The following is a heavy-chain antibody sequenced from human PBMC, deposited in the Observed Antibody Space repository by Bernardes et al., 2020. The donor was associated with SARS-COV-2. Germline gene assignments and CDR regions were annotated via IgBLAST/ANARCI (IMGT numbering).Heavy chain of an antibody. Sequence: GYLTPPRSGPGFTVSHYGIHWVRPAPGKGLEWVDTITFYGSQKKYSDSVKGRFTISRDNFKNTLFLQMNSLRAEDTAVHFCAIGAVAGTESFGFWGQGALVTVSS. J-gene: IGHJ4*02. CDR3: AIGAVAGTESFGF. V-gene: IGHV3-30*03. D-gene: IGHD6-19*01. CDR2: ITFYGSQK. CDR1: GFTVSHYG.